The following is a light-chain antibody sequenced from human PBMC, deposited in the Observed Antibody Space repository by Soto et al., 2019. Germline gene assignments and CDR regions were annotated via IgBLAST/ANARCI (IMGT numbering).Light chain of an antibody. CDR2: DAS. CDR1: QSVSSY. Sequence: EIVLTQSPATLSLSPGERATLSCRASQSVSSYLAWYQQKPGQAPRLLIYDASNRATGIPARFSGSGSGTDFTLTISSLEPEDFAVYYCQQRSNWPRIFTFGPGTKGDIK. J-gene: IGKJ3*01. CDR3: QQRSNWPRIFT. V-gene: IGKV3-11*01.